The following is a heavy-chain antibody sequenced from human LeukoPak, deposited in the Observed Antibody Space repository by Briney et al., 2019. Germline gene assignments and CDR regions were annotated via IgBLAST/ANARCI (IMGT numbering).Heavy chain of an antibody. Sequence: GGSLRLSCAASGFTVSSNYMSWVRQAPGKGLEWVSVIYSGGSTYYADSVKGRFTISRDNSKNTLYLQMNSLRAEDTAVYYRASRNYGDPNLDYYYYYYMDVWGKGTTVTVSS. CDR2: IYSGGST. V-gene: IGHV3-66*02. J-gene: IGHJ6*03. D-gene: IGHD4-17*01. CDR1: GFTVSSNY. CDR3: ASRNYGDPNLDYYYYYYMDV.